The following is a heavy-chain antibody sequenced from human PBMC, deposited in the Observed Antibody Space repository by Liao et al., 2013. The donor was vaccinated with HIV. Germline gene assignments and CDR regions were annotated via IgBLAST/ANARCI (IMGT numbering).Heavy chain of an antibody. V-gene: IGHV4-4*07. CDR2: ISTSGST. Sequence: QVQLQESGPGLVKPSETLSLTCTVSGGSLSNYYWSWIRQPAGKGLEWIGRISTSGSTNYSPSLKSRVTISGDPSKKQFSLRLSSVTAADTAVYYCARDRSWDFDYWGQGTLVTVSS. CDR3: ARDRSWDFDY. CDR1: GGSLSNYY. D-gene: IGHD6-13*01. J-gene: IGHJ4*02.